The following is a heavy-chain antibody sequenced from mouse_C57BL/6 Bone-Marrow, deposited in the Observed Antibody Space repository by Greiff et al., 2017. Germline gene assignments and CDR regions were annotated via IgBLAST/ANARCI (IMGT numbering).Heavy chain of an antibody. CDR1: GFTFSDYY. J-gene: IGHJ2*01. CDR3: ARLKGGYGNYYFDY. V-gene: IGHV5-12*01. CDR2: ISNGGGST. Sequence: EVKLVESGGGLVQPGGSLKLSCAASGFTFSDYYMYWVRQTPEKRLEWVAYISNGGGSTYYPDTVKGRFTISRDNAKNTLYLQMSRLKSEDTAMYYCARLKGGYGNYYFDYWGQGTTLTVSS. D-gene: IGHD2-1*01.